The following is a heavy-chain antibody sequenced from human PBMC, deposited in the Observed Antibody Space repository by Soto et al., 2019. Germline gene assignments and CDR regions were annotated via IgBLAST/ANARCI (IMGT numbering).Heavy chain of an antibody. J-gene: IGHJ4*02. CDR2: ISYDGSNK. Sequence: PGGSLRLSCAASGFTFSSYGMHWVRQAPGKGLEWVAVISYDGSNKYYADSVKGRFTISRDNSKNTLYLQMNSLRAEDTAVYYCAKVNYYDSTWGQGTLVTVSS. CDR3: AKVNYYDST. D-gene: IGHD3-22*01. CDR1: GFTFSSYG. V-gene: IGHV3-30*18.